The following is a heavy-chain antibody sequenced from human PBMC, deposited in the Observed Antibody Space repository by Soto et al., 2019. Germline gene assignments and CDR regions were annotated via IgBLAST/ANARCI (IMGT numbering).Heavy chain of an antibody. J-gene: IGHJ4*02. Sequence: GSLRLSCAASGFTFSSYGMHWVRQAPGKGLEWVAVISYDGSNKYYADSVKGRFTISRDNSKNTLYLQMNSLRAEDTAVYYCAKDGSGSYHYFDYWGQGTLVTVSS. CDR3: AKDGSGSYHYFDY. V-gene: IGHV3-30*18. D-gene: IGHD1-26*01. CDR1: GFTFSSYG. CDR2: ISYDGSNK.